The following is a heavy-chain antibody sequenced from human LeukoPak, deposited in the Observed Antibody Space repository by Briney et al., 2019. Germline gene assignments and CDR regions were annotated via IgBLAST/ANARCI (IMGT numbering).Heavy chain of an antibody. CDR2: IYYSGST. J-gene: IGHJ6*03. CDR1: GDSISSHY. CDR3: ARESYDFWSGYPYYYYYMDV. D-gene: IGHD3-3*01. Sequence: SETLSLTCTVSGDSISSHYWSWLRQPPGKGLEWVGYIYYSGSTNYNPSLKSRVTISVDTSKNQFSLKLSSVTAADTAVYYCARESYDFWSGYPYYYYYMDVWGKGTTVTVSS. V-gene: IGHV4-59*11.